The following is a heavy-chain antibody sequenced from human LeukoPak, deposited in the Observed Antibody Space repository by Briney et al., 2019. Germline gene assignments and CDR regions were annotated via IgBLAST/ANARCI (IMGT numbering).Heavy chain of an antibody. CDR2: IIPILGIA. J-gene: IGHJ5*02. Sequence: SSVKVSCKASGGTFCSYAISWVRQAPGQGLEWMGRIIPILGIANYAQKFQGRVTITADKSTSTAYMELSSLRSEDTAVYYCARAPTGYYDSSGYYSSLNPFDPWGQGTLVTVSS. CDR1: GGTFCSYA. CDR3: ARAPTGYYDSSGYYSSLNPFDP. V-gene: IGHV1-69*04. D-gene: IGHD3-22*01.